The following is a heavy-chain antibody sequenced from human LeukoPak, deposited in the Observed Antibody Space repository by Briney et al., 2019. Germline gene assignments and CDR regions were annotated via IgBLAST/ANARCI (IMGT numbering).Heavy chain of an antibody. V-gene: IGHV3-23*01. CDR3: AKVTNGSYSPFDY. CDR1: GLTFSTYA. CDR2: ISGSGGST. J-gene: IGHJ4*02. D-gene: IGHD1-26*01. Sequence: GGSLRLSCAASGLTFSTYAMSWVRQAPGKGLEWVSAISGSGGSTYYADSVKGRFSISRDNSKNTLYLQMNSLRAEDTAVYYCAKVTNGSYSPFDYWGQGTLVTVSS.